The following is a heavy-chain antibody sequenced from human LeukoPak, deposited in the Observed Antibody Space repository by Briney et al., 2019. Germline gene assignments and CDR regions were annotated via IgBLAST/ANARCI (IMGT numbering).Heavy chain of an antibody. D-gene: IGHD5-18*01. CDR3: ARDARDTAMVTSYYYYGMDV. Sequence: ASVKVSCKASGGTFSSYAISWVRQAPGQGLEWMGRIIPILGIANYAQKFQGRVTITADKSTSTAYMELSSLRSEDTAVYHCARDARDTAMVTSYYYYGMDVWGQGTTVTVSS. V-gene: IGHV1-69*04. CDR2: IIPILGIA. CDR1: GGTFSSYA. J-gene: IGHJ6*02.